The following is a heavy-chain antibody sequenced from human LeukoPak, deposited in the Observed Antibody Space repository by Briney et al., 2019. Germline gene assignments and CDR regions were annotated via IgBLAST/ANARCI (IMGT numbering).Heavy chain of an antibody. V-gene: IGHV3-23*01. D-gene: IGHD3-3*01. CDR1: GFTFSSYG. Sequence: GGTLRLSCAASGFTFSSYGMSWVRQAPGKGLEWVSAISGSGGSTYYADSVKGRFTISRDNSKNTPYLQMNSLRAEDTAVYYCARAPRFGPWGQGTLVTVSS. CDR3: ARAPRFGP. CDR2: ISGSGGST. J-gene: IGHJ5*02.